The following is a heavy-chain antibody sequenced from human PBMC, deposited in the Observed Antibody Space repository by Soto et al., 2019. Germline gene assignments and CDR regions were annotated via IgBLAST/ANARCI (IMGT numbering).Heavy chain of an antibody. D-gene: IGHD1-1*01. CDR1: GGSISSYY. J-gene: IGHJ4*02. Sequence: QVQLQESGPGLVKPSETLSLTCTVSGGSISSYYWSWIRQPPGKGLEWIGYIYYSGSTNYNPSLKSRVTISVDTSKNPFSLKLSSATAADTAVYYCARRYGGNLDYWGQGTLVTVSS. CDR2: IYYSGST. V-gene: IGHV4-59*08. CDR3: ARRYGGNLDY.